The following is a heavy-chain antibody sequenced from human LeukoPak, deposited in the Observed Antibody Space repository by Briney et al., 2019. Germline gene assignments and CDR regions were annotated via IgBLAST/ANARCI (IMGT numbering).Heavy chain of an antibody. D-gene: IGHD6-6*01. J-gene: IGHJ4*02. CDR3: ARGGSIAARPIDY. CDR2: ISSNGGST. V-gene: IGHV3-64*01. CDR1: GFTFSSYA. Sequence: GGSPRLSCAASGFTFSSYAMHWVRQAPGKGLEYVSAISSNGGSTYYANSVKGRFTISRDNSKNTLFLQMGSLRAEDMAVYYCARGGSIAARPIDYWGQGTLVTVSS.